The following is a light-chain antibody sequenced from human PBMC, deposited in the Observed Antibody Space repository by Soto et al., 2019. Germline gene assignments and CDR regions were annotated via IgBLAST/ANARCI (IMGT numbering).Light chain of an antibody. J-gene: IGLJ1*01. V-gene: IGLV2-11*01. Sequence: QSVLTQPRSVSGSPGQSVTISCTGTSSDVGVYYYVSWYQQYPGKAPKIMIYDVSKRPSGVPDRFSGSKSDNTASLTISGLQAEDEADYYCCSYAGSYTFVFGIGTKVTVL. CDR1: SSDVGVYYY. CDR3: CSYAGSYTFV. CDR2: DVS.